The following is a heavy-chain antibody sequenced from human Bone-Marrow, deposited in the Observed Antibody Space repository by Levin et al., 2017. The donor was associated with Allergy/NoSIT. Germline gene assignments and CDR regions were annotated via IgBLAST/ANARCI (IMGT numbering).Heavy chain of an antibody. CDR2: VYHDGST. J-gene: IGHJ4*01. Sequence: SETLSLTCNVSGYSISTGYFWAWIRQSPLKGLQWIGNVYHDGSTRLNPSLKSRLTMSVDTSKNQFSLRLTSVTVEDTGLYYCARDRYSAWGNFDFWGQGVRVTVSS. CDR3: ARDRYSAWGNFDF. CDR1: GYSISTGYF. D-gene: IGHD7-27*01. V-gene: IGHV4-38-2*02.